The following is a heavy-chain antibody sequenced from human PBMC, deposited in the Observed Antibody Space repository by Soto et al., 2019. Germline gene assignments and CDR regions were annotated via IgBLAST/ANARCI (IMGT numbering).Heavy chain of an antibody. CDR2: INPNSGGT. Sequence: ASVKVSCKASGYTFTGYYMHWVRQAPGQGLEWMGWINPNSGGTNYAQKFQGWVTMTRDTSISTAYMELSRLRSDDTAVYYCARDAGSSWDYYSYGMDFWGQGTMVTVSS. CDR3: ARDAGSSWDYYSYGMDF. J-gene: IGHJ6*02. CDR1: GYTFTGYY. D-gene: IGHD6-13*01. V-gene: IGHV1-2*04.